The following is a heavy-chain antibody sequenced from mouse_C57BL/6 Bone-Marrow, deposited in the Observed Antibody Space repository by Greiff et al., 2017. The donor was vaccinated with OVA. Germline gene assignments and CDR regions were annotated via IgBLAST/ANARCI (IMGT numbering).Heavy chain of an antibody. D-gene: IGHD2-1*01. Sequence: QVQLQQPGAELVKPGASVKLSCKASGYTFISYWMQWVKQRPGQGLEWIGEIDPSDSYTNYNQKFKGKATLTVDTSSSTAYMQLSSLTSEDSAVYYCARRGGNYWFAYWGQGTLVTVSA. CDR3: ARRGGNYWFAY. V-gene: IGHV1-50*01. J-gene: IGHJ3*01. CDR1: GYTFISYW. CDR2: IDPSDSYT.